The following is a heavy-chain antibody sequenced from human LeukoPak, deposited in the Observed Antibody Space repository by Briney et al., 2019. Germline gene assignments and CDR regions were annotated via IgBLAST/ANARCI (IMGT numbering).Heavy chain of an antibody. CDR2: ILYSGTT. D-gene: IGHD3-16*01. V-gene: IGHV4-59*02. CDR3: ARRLIARGLGQENWFDP. J-gene: IGHJ5*02. CDR1: GASVTSYY. Sequence: SETLSLTCTVSGASVTSYYWNWIRQPPGKGLEWIGYILYSGTTNYNPSLNSRVTMSLDTSKNQFSLELSSVTAADTAVYYCARRLIARGLGQENWFDPWGQGILVTVSP.